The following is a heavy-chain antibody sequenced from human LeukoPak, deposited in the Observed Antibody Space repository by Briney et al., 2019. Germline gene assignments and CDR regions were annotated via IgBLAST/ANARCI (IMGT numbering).Heavy chain of an antibody. V-gene: IGHV1-69*04. J-gene: IGHJ4*02. D-gene: IGHD3-22*01. CDR2: IIPILGIA. Sequence: ASVKVSCKASGGTFSSYAISWVRQAPGQGLGWMGRIIPILGIANYAQKFQGRVTITADKSTSTAYMELSSLRSEDTAVYYCARDRNYDSSGYYYYFDYWGQGTLVTVSS. CDR3: ARDRNYDSSGYYYYFDY. CDR1: GGTFSSYA.